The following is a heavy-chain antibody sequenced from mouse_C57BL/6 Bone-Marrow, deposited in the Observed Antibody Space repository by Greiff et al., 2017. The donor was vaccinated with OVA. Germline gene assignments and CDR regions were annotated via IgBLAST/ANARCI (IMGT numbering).Heavy chain of an antibody. CDR1: GFNIKDDY. D-gene: IGHD2-4*01. V-gene: IGHV14-4*01. CDR2: IDPENGDT. J-gene: IGHJ4*01. Sequence: EVQLQQSGAELVRPGASVKLSCTASGFNIKDDYMHWVKQRPEQGLEWIGWIDPENGDTEYASKFQGKATITADTSSNTAYLQLSSLTSEDTAVYYCTTPIYYEYDDAMDYWGQGTSVTVSS. CDR3: TTPIYYEYDDAMDY.